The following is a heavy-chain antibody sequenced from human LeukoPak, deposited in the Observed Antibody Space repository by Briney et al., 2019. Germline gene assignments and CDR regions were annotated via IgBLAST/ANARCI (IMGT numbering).Heavy chain of an antibody. Sequence: GASVKVSCKASGYTFTGYYMHWVRQAPGQGLEWMGWINPNSGGTSYAQKFQGRVTMTRDTSTSTVYMELSSLRSEDTAVYYCARGANLQKTLRFLEWLLSYDYWGQGTLVTVSS. V-gene: IGHV1-2*02. CDR3: ARGANLQKTLRFLEWLLSYDY. CDR1: GYTFTGYY. CDR2: INPNSGGT. D-gene: IGHD3-3*01. J-gene: IGHJ4*02.